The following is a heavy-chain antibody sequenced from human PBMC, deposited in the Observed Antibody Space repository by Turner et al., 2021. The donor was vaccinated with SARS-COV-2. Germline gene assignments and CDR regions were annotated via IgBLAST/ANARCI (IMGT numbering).Heavy chain of an antibody. CDR3: AIHKGDYVSSELLG. J-gene: IGHJ4*02. Sequence: QLQLQESGPGLVKPSETLSHTCTVSGRSISSSSYYWGWIRQPPGKGLEWIGSIYYSGSTYYNPSLKSRGTISVVTSKNQFSLKLISVTAADTAVYYCAIHKGDYVSSELLGWGQGTLVTVSS. D-gene: IGHD3-22*01. CDR2: IYYSGST. V-gene: IGHV4-39*01. CDR1: GRSISSSSYY.